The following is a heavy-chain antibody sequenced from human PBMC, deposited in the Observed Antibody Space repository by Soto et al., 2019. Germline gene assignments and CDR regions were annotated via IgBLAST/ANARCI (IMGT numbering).Heavy chain of an antibody. CDR1: GFTFSSYG. J-gene: IGHJ4*02. D-gene: IGHD3-9*01. CDR2: IWYDVSNI. CDR3: ARDTYYDILTGYYSDERFDY. V-gene: IGHV3-33*01. Sequence: PGGSLRLSCAASGFTFSSYGMHWVRQAPGKGLEWVAVIWYDVSNIYYAVSVKGRFTISRDNSKNTLYLQMNSLRAEDTAVYYCARDTYYDILTGYYSDERFDYWGQGTLVTVSS.